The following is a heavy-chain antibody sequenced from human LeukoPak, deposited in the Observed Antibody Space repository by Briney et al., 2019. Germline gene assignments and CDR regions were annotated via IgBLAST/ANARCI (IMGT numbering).Heavy chain of an antibody. CDR1: GFTFSSYS. CDR3: AKPLGYYDSSGYYGEGHYFDY. CDR2: ISGSGGST. D-gene: IGHD3-22*01. Sequence: GGSLRLSCAASGFTFSSYSMNWVRQAPGKGLEWVSAISGSGGSTYYADSVKGRFTISRDNSKNTLYLQMNSLRAEDTAVYYCAKPLGYYDSSGYYGEGHYFDYWGQGTLVTVSS. J-gene: IGHJ4*02. V-gene: IGHV3-23*01.